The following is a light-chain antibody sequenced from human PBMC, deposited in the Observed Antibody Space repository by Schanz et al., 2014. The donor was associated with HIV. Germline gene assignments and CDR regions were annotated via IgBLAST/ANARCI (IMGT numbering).Light chain of an antibody. CDR1: QSVSSSY. J-gene: IGKJ4*01. CDR3: QQYKSPPLT. Sequence: EIVLTQSPGTLSLSPGERATLSCRASQSVSSSYLAWYQQKPGQAPRLLIFHSSRRATGIPDRFSGSGSGTDFTLSISRLEPEDFAVYYCQQYKSPPLTFGGGTKVEIK. CDR2: HSS. V-gene: IGKV3-20*01.